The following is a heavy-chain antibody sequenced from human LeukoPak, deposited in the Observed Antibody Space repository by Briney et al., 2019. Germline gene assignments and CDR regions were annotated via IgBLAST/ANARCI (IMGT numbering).Heavy chain of an antibody. J-gene: IGHJ4*02. CDR3: ARGEYYFEY. CDR1: GFTVSSNY. D-gene: IGHD3-10*01. V-gene: IGHV3-53*01. CDR2: LYYGGMT. Sequence: PGGSLRLSCAASGFTVSSNYMNWVRQAPGKGLEWVSVLYYGGMTYYADSVKGRFTNSRDRSKNTLYLQMNSLRAEEPAVYYCARGEYYFEYWGQGTLVTVSS.